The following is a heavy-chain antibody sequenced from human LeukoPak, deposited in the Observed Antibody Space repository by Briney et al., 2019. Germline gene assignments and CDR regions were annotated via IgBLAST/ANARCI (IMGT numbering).Heavy chain of an antibody. CDR3: ARGELNRISGYSYVFDY. D-gene: IGHD5-18*01. CDR1: GGSFSGYY. V-gene: IGHV4-34*01. J-gene: IGHJ4*02. CDR2: INHSGST. Sequence: SETLSLTCAVYGGSFSGYYWSWIRQPPGKGLEWIGEINHSGSTNYNPSLKSRVTISVDTSKNQFSLKLSSVTAADTAVYYYARGELNRISGYSYVFDYWGQGTLVTVSS.